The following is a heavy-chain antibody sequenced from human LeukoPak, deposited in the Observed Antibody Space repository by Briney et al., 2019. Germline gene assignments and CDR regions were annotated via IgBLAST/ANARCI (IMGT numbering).Heavy chain of an antibody. CDR2: IRSKAYGGTT. V-gene: IGHV3-49*04. CDR3: RGDSSGYYSDYGMDV. CDR1: GFTFGDYA. Sequence: PGRSLRLSCTASGFTFGDYAMSWVRQAPGKGLEWVSFIRSKAYGGTTGYAASVKGRFTISRDDSKSIAYLQMNSLKTEDTAVYYCRGDSSGYYSDYGMDVWGQGTTVTVSS. D-gene: IGHD3-22*01. J-gene: IGHJ6*02.